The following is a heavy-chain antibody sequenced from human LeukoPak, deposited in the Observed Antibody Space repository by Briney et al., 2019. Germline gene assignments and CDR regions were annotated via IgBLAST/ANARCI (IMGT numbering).Heavy chain of an antibody. CDR3: AKEGDYCSSTICYADY. D-gene: IGHD2-2*01. CDR2: ISGSGGAT. CDR1: GFTFNTYG. V-gene: IGHV3-23*01. J-gene: IGHJ4*02. Sequence: GGSLRLSCAASGFTFNTYGMSWVRQAPGKGLEWVSGISGSGGATYYADSVKGRFTISRDDPHNTLYLQMNSLRAEDTAVYFCAKEGDYCSSTICYADYWGQGTLVTVSS.